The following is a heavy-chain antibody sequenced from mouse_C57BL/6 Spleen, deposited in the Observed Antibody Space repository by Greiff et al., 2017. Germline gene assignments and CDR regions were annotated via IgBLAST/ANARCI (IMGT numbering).Heavy chain of an antibody. CDR1: GYSFTGYY. CDR3: ARTGYGDYYAMDY. Sequence: EVQLQQSGPELVKPGASVKISCKASGYSFTGYYMNWVKQSPEKSLEWIGEINPSTGGTTYNQKFKAKATLTVDKSSSTAYMQLKSLTSEDSAVYYCARTGYGDYYAMDYWGQGTSVTVSS. J-gene: IGHJ4*01. V-gene: IGHV1-42*01. CDR2: INPSTGGT. D-gene: IGHD1-2*01.